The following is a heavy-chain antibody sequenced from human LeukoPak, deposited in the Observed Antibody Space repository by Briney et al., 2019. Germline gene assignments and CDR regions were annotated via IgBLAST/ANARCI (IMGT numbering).Heavy chain of an antibody. CDR1: GFTFSTYW. Sequence: GGSLRLSCAASGFTFSTYWMTGVGLAPGKGLEWVANIEPAGSDTYYVDPVKGRCTISRDNAKNLLYLQMNSLRAEDTAVYYCARDRTSSGSQDYWGQGTLVTVSS. D-gene: IGHD1-26*01. CDR2: IEPAGSDT. CDR3: ARDRTSSGSQDY. V-gene: IGHV3-7*01. J-gene: IGHJ4*02.